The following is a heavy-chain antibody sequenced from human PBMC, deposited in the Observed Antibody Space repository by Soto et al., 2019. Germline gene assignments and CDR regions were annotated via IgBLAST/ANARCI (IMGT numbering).Heavy chain of an antibody. Sequence: QVQLVQSGAEVKKPGSSVKVSCKASGGTFSSYAISWVLQAPGQGLEWMGGIITICGTANYAQKFQGRVTITAEESTSTAYMEMSSLRSEDTAVYYCARGWEAAADYGMDVWGQGTTVTVSS. J-gene: IGHJ6*02. CDR2: IITICGTA. CDR1: GGTFSSYA. V-gene: IGHV1-69*01. CDR3: ARGWEAAADYGMDV. D-gene: IGHD6-13*01.